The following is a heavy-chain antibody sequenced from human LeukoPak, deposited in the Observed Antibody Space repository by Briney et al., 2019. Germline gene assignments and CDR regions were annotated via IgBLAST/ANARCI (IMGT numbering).Heavy chain of an antibody. J-gene: IGHJ5*02. V-gene: IGHV1-2*02. Sequence: ASVTVSCKASGYTFTGYYMHWVRQAPGQGLEWMGWINPNSGGTNYAQKFQGRVTMTSDTSISTAYMELSRLRSDDTAVYYCARIAAARNWFDPWGQGTLVTVSS. CDR1: GYTFTGYY. CDR2: INPNSGGT. D-gene: IGHD6-13*01. CDR3: ARIAAARNWFDP.